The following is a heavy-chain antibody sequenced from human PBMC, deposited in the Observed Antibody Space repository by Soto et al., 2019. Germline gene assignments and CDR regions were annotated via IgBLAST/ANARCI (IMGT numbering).Heavy chain of an antibody. Sequence: SETLSLTCTVSGGSISSYYWSWIRQPAGKGLEWIGRIYTSGSTNYNPSLKSRVTMSADTSKNQFSLKLSSVTAADTAVYYCARDEPIFGVVITRGGFDDWGQGTLVTVS. CDR2: IYTSGST. CDR3: ARDEPIFGVVITRGGFDD. V-gene: IGHV4-4*07. D-gene: IGHD3-3*01. J-gene: IGHJ4*02. CDR1: GGSISSYY.